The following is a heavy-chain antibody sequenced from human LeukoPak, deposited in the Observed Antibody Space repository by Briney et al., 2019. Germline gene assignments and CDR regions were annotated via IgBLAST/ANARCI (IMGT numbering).Heavy chain of an antibody. CDR3: ARGPGYSSSWYSFGAFDI. V-gene: IGHV3-48*03. CDR2: ISSSGSTI. Sequence: GGSLRLSCAASGFTFSSYEMNWVRQAPGKGLEWVSYISSSGSTIYYADSVKGRFTISRDNAKNSLYLQMNSLRAEDTAVYYCARGPGYSSSWYSFGAFDIWGQGTMATVSS. J-gene: IGHJ3*02. CDR1: GFTFSSYE. D-gene: IGHD6-13*01.